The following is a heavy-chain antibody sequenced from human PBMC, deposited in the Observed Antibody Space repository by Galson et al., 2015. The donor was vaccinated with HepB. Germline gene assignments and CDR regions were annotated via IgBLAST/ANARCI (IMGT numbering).Heavy chain of an antibody. CDR1: GGTFSSYA. D-gene: IGHD6-13*01. J-gene: IGHJ4*02. CDR3: ARVAGYSSSWSDPFDY. V-gene: IGHV1-69*13. Sequence: SVKVSCKASGGTFSSYAISWVRQAPGQGLEWMGGIIPIFGTANYAQKFQGRVTITADESTSTAYMELSSLRSEDTAVYYCARVAGYSSSWSDPFDYWGQGTLVTVSS. CDR2: IIPIFGTA.